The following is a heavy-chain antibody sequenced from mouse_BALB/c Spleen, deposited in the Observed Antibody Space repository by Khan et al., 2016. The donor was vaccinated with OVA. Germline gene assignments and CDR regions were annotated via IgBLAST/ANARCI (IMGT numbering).Heavy chain of an antibody. D-gene: IGHD2-3*01. J-gene: IGHJ2*01. Sequence: EVELVESGGGLVQTGGSRKLSCAASGFTFSGFGMHWVRQAPEKGLEWVAYISSGSNTIYYADTVKGRFTISRDNPKNTLFLQMTSLRSEVTAMYYCARTGYYDFDYWGQGTTLTVSS. CDR2: ISSGSNTI. V-gene: IGHV5-17*02. CDR1: GFTFSGFG. CDR3: ARTGYYDFDY.